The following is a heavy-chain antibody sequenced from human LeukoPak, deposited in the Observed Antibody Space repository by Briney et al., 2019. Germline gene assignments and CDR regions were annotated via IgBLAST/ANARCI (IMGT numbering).Heavy chain of an antibody. V-gene: IGHV1-8*01. CDR3: ATASMITFGGVIVMGFDI. CDR2: MNPNSGNT. CDR1: GYTFTSYD. J-gene: IGHJ3*02. D-gene: IGHD3-16*02. Sequence: GASVKVSCKASGYTFTSYDINWVRQATGQGLEWMGWMNPNSGNTGYAQKFQGRVTMTRNTSISTAYMELSSLRSEDTAVYYCATASMITFGGVIVMGFDIWGQGTMVTVSS.